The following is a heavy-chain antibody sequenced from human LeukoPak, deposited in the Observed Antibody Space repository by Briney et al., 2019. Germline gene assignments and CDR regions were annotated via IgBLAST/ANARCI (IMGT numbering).Heavy chain of an antibody. CDR2: IKQDGSEK. CDR1: GFTFSSYW. V-gene: IGHV3-7*03. CDR3: ARAPYCIGGSCRFDY. J-gene: IGHJ4*02. D-gene: IGHD2-15*01. Sequence: GGSLRLSCAASGFTFSSYWMSWVRQAPGKGLEWVANIKQDGSEKYYVDSVKGRFTISRDNAKSSLYLQMNSLRAEDTAVYYCARAPYCIGGSCRFDYWGQGTLVTVSS.